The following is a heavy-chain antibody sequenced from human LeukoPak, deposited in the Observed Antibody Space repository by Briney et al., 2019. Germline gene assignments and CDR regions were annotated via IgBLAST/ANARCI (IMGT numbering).Heavy chain of an antibody. J-gene: IGHJ5*02. CDR3: ARRGGGATPSWFDP. V-gene: IGHV4-39*01. D-gene: IGHD1-26*01. CDR1: GGSISSSSYY. Sequence: SETLSLTCTVSGGSISSSSYYWGWIRQPPGKGLEWIGSIYYSGSTYYNPSLKSRVTISVDTSKNQFSLKLSSVTAADTAVYYCARRGGGATPSWFDPWGQGTLVTVSS. CDR2: IYYSGST.